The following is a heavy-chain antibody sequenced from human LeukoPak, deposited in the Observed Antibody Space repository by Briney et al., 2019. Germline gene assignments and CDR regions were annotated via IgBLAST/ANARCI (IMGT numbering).Heavy chain of an antibody. Sequence: LAGGSLRLSCAASGFTFSSDWMHWVRQAPGKGLEWVSYISSSGSTIYYADSVKGRFTISRDNAKNSLYLQMNSLRAEDTAVYYCARDERQALPARIAARGFYGMDVWGQGTTVTVSS. CDR3: ARDERQALPARIAARGFYGMDV. D-gene: IGHD6-6*01. V-gene: IGHV3-48*04. J-gene: IGHJ6*02. CDR2: ISSSGSTI. CDR1: GFTFSSDW.